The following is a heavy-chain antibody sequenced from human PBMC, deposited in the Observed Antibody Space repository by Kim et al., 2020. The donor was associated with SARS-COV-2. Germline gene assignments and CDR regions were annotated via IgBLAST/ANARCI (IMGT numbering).Heavy chain of an antibody. CDR3: ARGSHAVAGTPFDY. J-gene: IGHJ4*02. Sequence: NPSLKSRGTISVDTSKNQFSLKLSSVTAADTAVYYCARGSHAVAGTPFDYWGQGTLVTVSS. D-gene: IGHD6-19*01. V-gene: IGHV4-34*01.